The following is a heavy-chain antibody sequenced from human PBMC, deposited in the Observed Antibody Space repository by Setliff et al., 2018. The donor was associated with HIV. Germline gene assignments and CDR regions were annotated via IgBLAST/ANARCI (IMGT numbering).Heavy chain of an antibody. CDR1: GGSISSYY. CDR2: IYYSGST. Sequence: SETLSLTCTVSGGSISSYYWSWIRQPPGKGLEWIGYIYYSGSTNYNPSLKSRVTISVDTSKSQFSLKLSSVTAADTALYYCARYRNDAFDVWGQGTMVTVSS. CDR3: ARYRNDAFDV. J-gene: IGHJ3*01. D-gene: IGHD3-16*02. V-gene: IGHV4-59*12.